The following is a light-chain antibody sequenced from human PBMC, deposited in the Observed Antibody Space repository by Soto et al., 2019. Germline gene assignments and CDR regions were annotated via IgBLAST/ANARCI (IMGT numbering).Light chain of an antibody. CDR3: CSFSSITTRI. J-gene: IGLJ2*01. Sequence: QSALTQPASVSGSPGQSITISCTGTSSDVGGYDYVSWYQQHPGKAPKLMIYDVTNRPSGVSTRFSASKSDNTASLTISGLQAEDEADYYCCSFSSITTRIFGGGTQLTVL. CDR1: SSDVGGYDY. CDR2: DVT. V-gene: IGLV2-14*03.